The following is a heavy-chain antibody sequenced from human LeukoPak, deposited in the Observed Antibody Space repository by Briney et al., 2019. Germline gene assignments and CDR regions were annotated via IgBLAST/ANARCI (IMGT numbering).Heavy chain of an antibody. Sequence: HPRGSLRLSCAASGFTFRTYAMSWVRQAPGKGLEWVSANGHSGSNTYYADSVKGRFTISRDNSKNTLYLQVNSLRVEDTALYYCAKSMRDSSGWSPRYYFDYWGQGTLVTVSS. CDR1: GFTFRTYA. V-gene: IGHV3-23*01. CDR3: AKSMRDSSGWSPRYYFDY. J-gene: IGHJ4*02. D-gene: IGHD6-19*01. CDR2: NGHSGSNT.